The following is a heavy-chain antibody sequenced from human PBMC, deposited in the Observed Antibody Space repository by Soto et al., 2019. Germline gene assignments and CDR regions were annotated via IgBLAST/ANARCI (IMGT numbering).Heavy chain of an antibody. CDR3: AVQYDFWSGYNY. CDR1: GFTVSSNY. J-gene: IGHJ4*02. CDR2: IYSGGST. V-gene: IGHV3-66*01. D-gene: IGHD3-3*01. Sequence: GGSLRLSCAASGFTVSSNYMSWVRQAPGKGLEWVSVIYSGGSTYYADSVKGRFTISRDNSKNTLYLQMNSLRAEDTAVYYCAVQYDFWSGYNYWGQGTLVTVSS.